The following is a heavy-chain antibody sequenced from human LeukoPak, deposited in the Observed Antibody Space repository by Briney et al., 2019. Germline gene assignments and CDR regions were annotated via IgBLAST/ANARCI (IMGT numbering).Heavy chain of an antibody. J-gene: IGHJ4*02. CDR1: GFIFNNYG. V-gene: IGHV3-30*02. Sequence: GGSLRLSCAASGFIFNNYGMHWVRQAPDKGLQWVAFIQNDGNNKNYADSVKGRFTVSRDNSRTTVYLQMNSLRAEDTAVYHCAKDLPAAYFDYWGQGTLVTVSS. CDR2: IQNDGNNK. CDR3: AKDLPAAYFDY. D-gene: IGHD2-2*01.